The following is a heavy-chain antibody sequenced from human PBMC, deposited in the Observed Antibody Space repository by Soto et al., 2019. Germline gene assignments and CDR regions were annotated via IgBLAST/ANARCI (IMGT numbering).Heavy chain of an antibody. CDR3: ARSLSVLRFLEWLSQGNAFDI. J-gene: IGHJ3*02. Sequence: PGESLKISCKGSGYSFASYWIGWVRQMPGKGLEWMGIIYPGDSDTRYSPSFQGQVTISADKSISTAYLQWSSLKASDTAMYYCARSLSVLRFLEWLSQGNAFDIWGQGTMVTVS. V-gene: IGHV5-51*01. CDR2: IYPGDSDT. D-gene: IGHD3-3*01. CDR1: GYSFASYW.